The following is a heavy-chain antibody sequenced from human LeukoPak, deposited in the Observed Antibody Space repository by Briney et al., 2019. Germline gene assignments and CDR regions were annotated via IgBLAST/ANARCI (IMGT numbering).Heavy chain of an antibody. V-gene: IGHV1-69*06. D-gene: IGHD2-2*01. CDR3: AKFGFCSSTSCPAPY. Sequence: AASVKVSCKASGGTFSSYAISWVRQAPGQGLEWMGGIIPIFGTANYAQKFQGRVTITADKSTSTAYMELSSLRAEDTAVYYCAKFGFCSSTSCPAPYWGQGTLVTVSS. CDR2: IIPIFGTA. J-gene: IGHJ4*02. CDR1: GGTFSSYA.